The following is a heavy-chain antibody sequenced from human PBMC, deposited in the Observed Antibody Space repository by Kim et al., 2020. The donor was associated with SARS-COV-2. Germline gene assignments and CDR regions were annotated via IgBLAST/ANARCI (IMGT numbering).Heavy chain of an antibody. CDR1: GFTVSSNY. V-gene: IGHV3-66*01. D-gene: IGHD1-1*01. CDR3: ARDSEAVPVQGEAFDI. CDR2: IYSGGST. Sequence: GGSLRLSCAASGFTVSSNYMSWVRQAPGKGLEWVSVIYSGGSTYYADSVKGRFTISRDNSKNTLYLQMNSLRAEDTAVYYCARDSEAVPVQGEAFDIWGQGQWSPSLQ. J-gene: IGHJ3*02.